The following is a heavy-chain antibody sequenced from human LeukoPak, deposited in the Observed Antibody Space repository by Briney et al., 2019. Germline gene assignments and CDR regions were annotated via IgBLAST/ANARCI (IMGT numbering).Heavy chain of an antibody. Sequence: GGSLRLSCAASGFTFSSYGMLWVRQAPGKGLEWVAVISYDGSNKYYADSVKGRFTISRDNSKNTLYLQMNSLRAEDTAVYYCAKDFGDYWGQGTLVTVSS. CDR3: AKDFGDY. V-gene: IGHV3-30*18. CDR1: GFTFSSYG. D-gene: IGHD3-16*01. CDR2: ISYDGSNK. J-gene: IGHJ4*02.